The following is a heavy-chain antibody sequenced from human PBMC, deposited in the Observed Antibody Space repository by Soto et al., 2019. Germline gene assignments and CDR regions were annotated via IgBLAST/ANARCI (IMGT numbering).Heavy chain of an antibody. Sequence: QVQLVQSGAEVKKPGASVKVSCKASGYTFSTYAISWVRQAPGQGLEWMGWISAYNGNTNYAQKFQGRVTMTTDTSTRTAYMELRSLRSDYTAVYYCARQKLGQGMGGGTRGNYWGQGTLVTVSS. J-gene: IGHJ4*02. V-gene: IGHV1-18*01. CDR1: GYTFSTYA. D-gene: IGHD7-27*01. CDR2: ISAYNGNT. CDR3: ARQKLGQGMGGGTRGNY.